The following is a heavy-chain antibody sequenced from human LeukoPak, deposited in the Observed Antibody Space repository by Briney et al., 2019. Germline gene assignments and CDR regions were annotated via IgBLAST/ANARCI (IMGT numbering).Heavy chain of an antibody. CDR1: GDSISNHY. CDR3: ARDRGEGIVGTFDY. J-gene: IGHJ4*01. CDR2: IFYSGNT. Sequence: ETVPLICTVSGDSISNHYRSWIRQPPGKGLVWIGYIFYSGNTHYIPSLTSHLTMSVDTSKNQFSLRLSSVTPADTAVYYCARDRGEGIVGTFDYWG. D-gene: IGHD1-26*01. V-gene: IGHV4-59*11.